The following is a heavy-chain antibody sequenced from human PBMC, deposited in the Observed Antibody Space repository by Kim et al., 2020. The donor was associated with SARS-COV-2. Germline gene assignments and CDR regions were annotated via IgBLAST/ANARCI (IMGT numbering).Heavy chain of an antibody. CDR2: RGST. V-gene: IGHV4-4*02. Sequence: RGSTHYNPSLKSRVTISVDKSKTQFARKLSSVTAADTAVYYCARDIGYWGQGTLVTVSS. J-gene: IGHJ4*02. D-gene: IGHD3-16*02. CDR3: ARDIGY.